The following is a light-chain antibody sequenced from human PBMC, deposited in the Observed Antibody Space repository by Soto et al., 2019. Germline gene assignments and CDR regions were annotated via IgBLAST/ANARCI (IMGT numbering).Light chain of an antibody. CDR2: GAS. CDR3: QQFVSSSYT. Sequence: EIVLTQSPGTLSLSPGERATLSCGASQSVSRNFLAWYQQKPGQAPRLISYGASNRATVIPDRFSGSASGTDFTLTISRLEPEDYAVYYCQQFVSSSYTFGQGTKLDIK. V-gene: IGKV3-20*01. J-gene: IGKJ2*01. CDR1: QSVSRNF.